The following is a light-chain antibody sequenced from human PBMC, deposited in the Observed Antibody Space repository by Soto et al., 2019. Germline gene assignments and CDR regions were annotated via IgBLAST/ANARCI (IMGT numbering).Light chain of an antibody. J-gene: IGLJ1*01. Sequence: QSVLTQPASVSGSPGQSITISCTGTSSDVGGYNYVSWYQQHPGKAPKLMIYDVSNRPSGVSNRFSGSKSGNTASLTISGFQAEDEADYYCSSYTSGSTLYVFGTGTKLTVL. CDR1: SSDVGGYNY. CDR3: SSYTSGSTLYV. V-gene: IGLV2-14*01. CDR2: DVS.